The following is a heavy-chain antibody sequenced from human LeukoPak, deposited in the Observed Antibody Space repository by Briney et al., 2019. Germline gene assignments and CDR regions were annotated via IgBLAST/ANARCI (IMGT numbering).Heavy chain of an antibody. V-gene: IGHV1-18*01. J-gene: IGHJ4*02. Sequence: RASVKVSCKASGYTFTSYGISWVRQAPGQGLEWMGWISVYNGHTNYAQNLQGRVTMTTDTSTSTAYMELSRLRSDDTAVYYCARDVAGHFDYWGQGTLVTVSS. D-gene: IGHD6-13*01. CDR1: GYTFTSYG. CDR2: ISVYNGHT. CDR3: ARDVAGHFDY.